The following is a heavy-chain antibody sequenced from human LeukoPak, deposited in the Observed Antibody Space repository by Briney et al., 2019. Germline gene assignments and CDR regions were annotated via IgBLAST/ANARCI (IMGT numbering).Heavy chain of an antibody. CDR2: IIPIFGTA. J-gene: IGHJ4*02. CDR3: ARGVVVGSLSLDY. CDR1: GGTFSSYA. Sequence: GASVKVSCKASGGTFSSYAISWVRQAPGQGLEWMGGIIPIFGTANYAQKFQGRVTITTDESTSTAYMELSSLRSEDTAVYYCARGVVVGSLSLDYWGQGTLVTVSS. V-gene: IGHV1-69*05. D-gene: IGHD2-15*01.